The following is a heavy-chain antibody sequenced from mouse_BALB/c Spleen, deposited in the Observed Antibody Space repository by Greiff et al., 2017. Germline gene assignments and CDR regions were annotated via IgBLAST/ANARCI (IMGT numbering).Heavy chain of an antibody. V-gene: IGHV2-9*02. J-gene: IGHJ3*01. CDR2: IWAGGST. CDR3: ARVIYYDYAWFAY. CDR1: GFSLTSYG. Sequence: VQLMESGPGLVAPSQSLSITCTVSGFSLTSYGVHWVRQPPGKGLEWLGVIWAGGSTNYNSALMSRLSISKDNSKSQVFLKMNSLQTDDTAMYYCARVIYYDYAWFAYWGQGTLVTVSA. D-gene: IGHD2-4*01.